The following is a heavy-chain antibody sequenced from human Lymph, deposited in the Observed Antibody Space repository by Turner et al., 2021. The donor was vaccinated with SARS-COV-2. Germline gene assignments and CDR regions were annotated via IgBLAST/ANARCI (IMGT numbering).Heavy chain of an antibody. CDR1: GFTFSSYA. Sequence: EVQLLECGGGLVQPGGSLRLSCSASGFTFSSYAMSWVRQAPGKGLEWVSSISVSGGSTYYADSVKGRFTISRDNSKNTLYLQMNSLRVEDTAVYYCAKGVRGVIIPEAFDIWGQGTMVTISS. D-gene: IGHD3-10*01. CDR3: AKGVRGVIIPEAFDI. J-gene: IGHJ3*02. V-gene: IGHV3-23*01. CDR2: ISVSGGST.